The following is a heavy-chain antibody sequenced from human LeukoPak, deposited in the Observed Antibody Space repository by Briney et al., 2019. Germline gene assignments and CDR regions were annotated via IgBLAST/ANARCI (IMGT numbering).Heavy chain of an antibody. CDR1: GFTFDDYG. J-gene: IGHJ6*02. CDR3: ARDSYSSGWYKYYYYYYGMDV. V-gene: IGHV3-20*01. D-gene: IGHD6-19*01. Sequence: GGSLRLSCAASGFTFDDYGMSWVRQAPGKGREWVAGINWNGGSTGYADSVKGRFTISRDNAKNSLYLQMNSLRAEDTALYHCARDSYSSGWYKYYYYYYGMDVWGQGTTVTVSS. CDR2: INWNGGST.